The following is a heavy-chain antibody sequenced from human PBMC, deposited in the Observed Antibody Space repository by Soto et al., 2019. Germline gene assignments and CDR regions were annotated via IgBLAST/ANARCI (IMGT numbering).Heavy chain of an antibody. CDR2: INSGHGST. V-gene: IGHV1-3*04. D-gene: IGHD2-15*01. J-gene: IGHJ4*02. CDR1: GYTFANYA. CDR3: ARLVAPGEFDY. Sequence: ASVKVSCKASGYTFANYAVHWVRQAPGQSLEWVGWINSGHGSTKYSQKFQARVTITRDASASTDYLELSSLRSEDTAVYYCARLVAPGEFDYWGQGTRVTVSS.